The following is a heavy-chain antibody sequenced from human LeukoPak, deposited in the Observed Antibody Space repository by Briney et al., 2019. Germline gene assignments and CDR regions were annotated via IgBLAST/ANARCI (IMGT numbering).Heavy chain of an antibody. Sequence: GASVKVSCKASGYTFTSYDINWVRQATGQGLEWMGWMNPNSGNTGYAQKFQGRVTITRNTSISTAYMELSSLRSEDTAVYYCARSFWSAGVYYYYMDVWGKGTTVTVSS. CDR1: GYTFTSYD. V-gene: IGHV1-8*03. CDR3: ARSFWSAGVYYYYMDV. CDR2: MNPNSGNT. D-gene: IGHD3-3*01. J-gene: IGHJ6*03.